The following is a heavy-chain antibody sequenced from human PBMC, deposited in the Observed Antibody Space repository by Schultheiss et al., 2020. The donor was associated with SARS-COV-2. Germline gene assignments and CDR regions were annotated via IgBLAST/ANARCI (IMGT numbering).Heavy chain of an antibody. V-gene: IGHV4-4*02. CDR3: IGSGWYDEYFQH. CDR2: IYHSGST. Sequence: SCAVSGGSISSSNWWSWVRQPPGKGLEWIGEIYHSGSTNYNPSLKSRVTISVDKSKNQFSLKLSSVTAADTAVYYCIGSGWYDEYFQHWGQGTLVTVSS. D-gene: IGHD6-19*01. CDR1: GGSISSSNW. J-gene: IGHJ1*01.